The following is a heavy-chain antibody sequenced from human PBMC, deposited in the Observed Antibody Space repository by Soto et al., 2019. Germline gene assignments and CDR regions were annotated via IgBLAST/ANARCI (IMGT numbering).Heavy chain of an antibody. D-gene: IGHD3-16*01. V-gene: IGHV3-33*08. CDR3: ARDGIGSVAFWGYLDY. CDR2: ISWNGSYI. CDR1: RFTFSSYS. Sequence: SLRLSCAASRFTFSSYSINWVLQTPLNWLEWVAIISWNGSYIKYADSVMGRFTISRDNSKNMLYLEMNSLRVEDTALYYCARDGIGSVAFWGYLDYWGQGTLVTVSS. J-gene: IGHJ4*02.